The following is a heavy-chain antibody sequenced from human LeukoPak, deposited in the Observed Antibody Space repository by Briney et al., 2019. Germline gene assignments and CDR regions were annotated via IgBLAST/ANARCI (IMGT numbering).Heavy chain of an antibody. CDR3: ARESRIDAFDI. CDR1: GYSISSGYY. V-gene: IGHV4-38-2*02. CDR2: IYHSGST. Sequence: PSETLSLTCTASGYSISSGYYWGWIRQPPGKGLEWIGSIYHSGSTYYNPSLKSRVTISVDTSKNQFSLKLSSVTAADTAVYYCARESRIDAFDIWGQGTMVTVSS. J-gene: IGHJ3*02.